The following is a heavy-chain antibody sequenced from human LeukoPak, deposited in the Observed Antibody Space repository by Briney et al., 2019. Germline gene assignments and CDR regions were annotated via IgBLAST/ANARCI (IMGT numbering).Heavy chain of an antibody. D-gene: IGHD6-13*01. CDR3: AREGSWYSADY. V-gene: IGHV1-2*06. CDR2: INPNSGGT. J-gene: IGHJ4*02. Sequence: ASVKVSCKASGYTFTGYYMHWVRRAPGQGLEWMGRINPNSGGTNYAQEFQGRVTMTRDTSISTAYMELSRLRSDDTAVFYCAREGSWYSADYWGQGTLVTVSS. CDR1: GYTFTGYY.